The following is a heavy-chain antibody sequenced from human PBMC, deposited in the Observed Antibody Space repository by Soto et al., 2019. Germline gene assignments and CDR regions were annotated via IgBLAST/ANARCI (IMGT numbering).Heavy chain of an antibody. CDR1: GASITSSY. CDR2: MFDTGKSGYTPSP. J-gene: IGHJ6*02. V-gene: IGHV4-59*01. Sequence: QVQLQESGPRLVESSATLSLTCSVSGASITSSYWTWIRRPPGKGLEWIAYMFDTGKSGYTPSPSYNPSLRRRVTVSVDTSKNQFSLTLTSVTAADTAVYYCARGEDAFFHHGLDVWGQGITVTVAS. CDR3: ARGEDAFFHHGLDV.